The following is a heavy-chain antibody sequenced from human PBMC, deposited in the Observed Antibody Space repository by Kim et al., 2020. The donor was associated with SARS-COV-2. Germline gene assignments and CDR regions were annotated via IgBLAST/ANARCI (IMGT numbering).Heavy chain of an antibody. J-gene: IGHJ6*02. CDR2: INTNTGNP. CDR3: ARGSSWYPIDYYGMDV. CDR1: GYTFTSYA. D-gene: IGHD6-13*01. V-gene: IGHV7-4-1*02. Sequence: ASVKVSCKASGYTFTSYAMNWVRQAPGQGLEWMGWINTNTGNPTYAQGFTGRFVFSLDTSVSTAYLQISSLKAEDTAVYYCARGSSWYPIDYYGMDVWGQGTTVTVSS.